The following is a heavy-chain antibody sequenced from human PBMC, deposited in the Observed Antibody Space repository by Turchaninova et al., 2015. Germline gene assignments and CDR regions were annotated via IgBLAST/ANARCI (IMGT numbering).Heavy chain of an antibody. CDR3: ASFLREMAGPSVDI. D-gene: IGHD5-24*01. V-gene: IGHV4-34*01. J-gene: IGHJ3*02. CDR1: GGSFSGYY. Sequence: QVQLQQWGAGLLKPSETLSLTCAVYGGSFSGYYWSWIRQHPGKGLEWIGEFKPSESTKYNPALKSRVTISVDTSKSQFSLQLSSVTAADTAVYYCASFLREMAGPSVDIWGQGTMVTVSS. CDR2: FKPSEST.